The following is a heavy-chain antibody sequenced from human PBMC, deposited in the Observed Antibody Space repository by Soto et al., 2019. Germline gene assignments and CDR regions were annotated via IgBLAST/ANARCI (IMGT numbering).Heavy chain of an antibody. D-gene: IGHD4-17*01. CDR1: GFSFSTYS. CDR2: LSGGGSNT. CDR3: ARWDGYGDV. Sequence: VGSLRLSCAASGFSFSTYSMAWVRQTPGEGLAWVSGLSGGGSNTFYADSVQGRFTISVDNSKNTVYLQMNSLRVEDTAVYYCARWDGYGDVWGQGTLVTVSS. V-gene: IGHV3-23*01. J-gene: IGHJ4*02.